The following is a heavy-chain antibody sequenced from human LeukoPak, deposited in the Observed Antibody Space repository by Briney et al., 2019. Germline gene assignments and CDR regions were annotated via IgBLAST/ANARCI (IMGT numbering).Heavy chain of an antibody. V-gene: IGHV4-38-2*01. J-gene: IGHJ4*02. D-gene: IGHD2-2*01. Sequence: PSETLSLTCAVSGYSISSGYYWGWIRQPPGKGLEWIGSFYQSGSTYYNPSLKSRVTISVDTSKNQFSLKLSSVTAEDTAVYYCARVHCGSTTCSNLDYWGQGTLVTVSS. CDR3: ARVHCGSTTCSNLDY. CDR1: GYSISSGYY. CDR2: FYQSGST.